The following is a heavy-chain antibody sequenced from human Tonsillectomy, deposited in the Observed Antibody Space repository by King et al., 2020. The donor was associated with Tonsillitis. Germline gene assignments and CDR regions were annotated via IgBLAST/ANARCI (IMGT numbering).Heavy chain of an antibody. CDR1: GFSVSDRN. CDR2: IYSGGST. CDR3: AGEGRCSGPSCFEQRGWFDP. Sequence: EVQLVESGGDLVKSGGSLRLSCAASGFSVSDRNVSWVRQAPGKGLEWVAVIYSGGSTDYADSVKGRFTVSRDRAEKTVYLDMKTLRGEDTGTYFCAGEGRCSGPSCFEQRGWFDPWGQGTLVTV. V-gene: IGHV3-53*01. J-gene: IGHJ5*02. D-gene: IGHD2-2*01.